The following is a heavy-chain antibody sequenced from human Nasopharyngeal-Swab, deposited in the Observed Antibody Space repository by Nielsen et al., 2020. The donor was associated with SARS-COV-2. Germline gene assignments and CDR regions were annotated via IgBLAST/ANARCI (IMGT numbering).Heavy chain of an antibody. CDR1: GGSFSGYY. CDR2: INHSGST. J-gene: IGHJ6*02. D-gene: IGHD6-13*01. CDR3: ARASSWAYYYYGMDV. V-gene: IGHV4-34*01. Sequence: SETLSLTCAVYGGSFSGYYWSWIRQPPGKGLEWIGEINHSGSTNYNPSLKSRVTISVDTSKNQFSVKLSSVTAADTAVYYCARASSWAYYYYGMDVWGQGTTDTVSS.